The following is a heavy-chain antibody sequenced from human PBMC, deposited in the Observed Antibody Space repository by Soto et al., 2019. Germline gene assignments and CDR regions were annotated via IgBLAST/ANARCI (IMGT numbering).Heavy chain of an antibody. Sequence: SQTKRKGLEWVANIKQDGSEKYYVDSVKGRFTISRDNAKNSLYLQMNSLRAEDTALYYCAKDIISGSSNHGFGYWGRGTLVTGSS. D-gene: IGHD1-26*01. V-gene: IGHV3-7*05. J-gene: IGHJ4*02. CDR3: AKDIISGSSNHGFGY. CDR2: IKQDGSEK.